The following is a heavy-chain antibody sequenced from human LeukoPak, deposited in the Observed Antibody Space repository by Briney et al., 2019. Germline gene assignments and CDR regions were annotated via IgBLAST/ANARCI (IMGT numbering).Heavy chain of an antibody. D-gene: IGHD2/OR15-2a*01. CDR3: ARVRVSSYYGMDI. CDR1: GFTFSNYW. J-gene: IGHJ6*02. V-gene: IGHV3-7*05. CDR2: INQDESEK. Sequence: GGSLRLSCAASGFTFSNYWMRWVRQAPGKGLEWVANINQDESEKYYVDSVKGRFTISRDNAKNSLYLQMNSLRAKDTAVYYCARVRVSSYYGMDIWGQGTTVTVSS.